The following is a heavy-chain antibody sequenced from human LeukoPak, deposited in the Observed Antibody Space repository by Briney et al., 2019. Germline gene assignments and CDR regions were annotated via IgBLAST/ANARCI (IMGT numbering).Heavy chain of an antibody. CDR3: AREYDSSGYSIFFDY. V-gene: IGHV1-2*06. Sequence: GASVKVSCKASGYTFTGYYMHWVRQAPGQGVEWMGRINPNSGGTNYAQKFQGRVTITRDTSKSTAYMELSRLRSDDTAVYYCAREYDSSGYSIFFDYWGQGTLVTVSS. D-gene: IGHD3-22*01. CDR1: GYTFTGYY. J-gene: IGHJ4*02. CDR2: INPNSGGT.